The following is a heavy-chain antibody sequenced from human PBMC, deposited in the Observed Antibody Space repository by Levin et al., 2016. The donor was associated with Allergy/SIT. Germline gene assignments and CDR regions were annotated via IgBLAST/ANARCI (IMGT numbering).Heavy chain of an antibody. V-gene: IGHV5-10-1*01. Sequence: GESLKISCKGSGYSFTSYWISWVRQMPGKGLEWMGRIDPSDSYTNYSPSFQGHVTISADKSISTAYLQWSSLKASDTAMYYCAHIPRYYYDRFSGSYYYGMDVWGQGTTVTVSS. CDR1: GYSFTSYW. J-gene: IGHJ6*02. D-gene: IGHD3-10*02. CDR3: AHIPRYYYDRFSGSYYYGMDV. CDR2: IDPSDSYT.